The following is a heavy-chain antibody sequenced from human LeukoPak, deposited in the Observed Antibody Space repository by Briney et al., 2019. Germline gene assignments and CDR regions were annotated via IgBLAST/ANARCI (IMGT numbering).Heavy chain of an antibody. CDR1: GFTFSGSA. J-gene: IGHJ4*02. V-gene: IGHV3-30*04. CDR2: ISYDGSNK. CDR3: ARFYANEWELPH. Sequence: QAGGSLRLSCAASGFTFSGSAMHWVRQAPGKGLEWVALISYDGSNKYYADSVKGRFTISRDNSKNTLYLQMNSLRAEDTAVYYCARFYANEWELPHWGQGTLVTVSS. D-gene: IGHD1-26*01.